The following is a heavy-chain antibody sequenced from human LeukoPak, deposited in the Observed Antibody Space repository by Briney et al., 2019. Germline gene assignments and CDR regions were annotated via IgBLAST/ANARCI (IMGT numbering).Heavy chain of an antibody. CDR3: ARGSSVVVYLIDY. D-gene: IGHD2-15*01. J-gene: IGHJ4*02. Sequence: ASVKVSCKASGYTFSSYYMHWVRQAPGQGLEWMGIINPSDGSTTYAQKFQGRVTMTRDMSTRTVYMELSSLRSDDTAVYYCARGSSVVVYLIDYWGQGTLVTVSS. V-gene: IGHV1-46*01. CDR1: GYTFSSYY. CDR2: INPSDGST.